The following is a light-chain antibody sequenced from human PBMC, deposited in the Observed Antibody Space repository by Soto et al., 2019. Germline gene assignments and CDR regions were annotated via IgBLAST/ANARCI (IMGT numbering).Light chain of an antibody. V-gene: IGKV1-5*01. CDR1: QSIGDS. CDR2: DVS. Sequence: IQMTQSPSTLSASVGDRVTITFLASQSIGDSLAWYQQKPGKAPYLLISDVSSLERGVPSRFSGSGSGTEFTLTISSMQPDDFATFYCQQYNGYSRTFGQGTKVHIK. CDR3: QQYNGYSRT. J-gene: IGKJ1*01.